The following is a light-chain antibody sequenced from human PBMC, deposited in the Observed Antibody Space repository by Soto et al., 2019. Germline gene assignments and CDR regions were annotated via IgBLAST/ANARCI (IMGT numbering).Light chain of an antibody. CDR2: VAS. V-gene: IGKV3-15*01. J-gene: IGKJ4*01. CDR3: QQYNVWPLT. CDR1: QSVSSN. Sequence: EIVMTQSPATLSVAPGERATLSCRASQSVSSNLAWYQQKPGQTPKLLIYVASTRATGIPARFSGSGSGTEFTLTISSLQSDDFEVYYWQQYNVWPLTFGGGTKVEFK.